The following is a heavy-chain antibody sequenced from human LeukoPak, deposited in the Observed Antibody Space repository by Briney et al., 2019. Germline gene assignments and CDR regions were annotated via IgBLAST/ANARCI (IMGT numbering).Heavy chain of an antibody. J-gene: IGHJ4*02. D-gene: IGHD6-19*01. Sequence: GGSLRLSCAATGFTFSRYWMAWVRQAPGKGLEWVANIRGDGGDKGYADSVKGRFTISSDNGKNSLYLQMNSLTDEDTAVYYCARDVAGALDFWGQGTLLIVSS. V-gene: IGHV3-7*01. CDR1: GFTFSRYW. CDR2: IRGDGGDK. CDR3: ARDVAGALDF.